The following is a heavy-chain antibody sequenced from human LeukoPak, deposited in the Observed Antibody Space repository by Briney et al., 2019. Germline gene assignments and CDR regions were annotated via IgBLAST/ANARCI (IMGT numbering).Heavy chain of an antibody. J-gene: IGHJ4*02. Sequence: GGSLRPSCAASGFAFSSYAMSWVRQAPGKGLEWVSAISGSGGSTYYADSVKGRFTISRDNSKNTLYLQMNSLRAEDTAVYYCAKFRDPDNYDILTGYPSFDYWGQGTLVTVSS. D-gene: IGHD3-9*01. CDR3: AKFRDPDNYDILTGYPSFDY. CDR1: GFAFSSYA. V-gene: IGHV3-23*01. CDR2: ISGSGGST.